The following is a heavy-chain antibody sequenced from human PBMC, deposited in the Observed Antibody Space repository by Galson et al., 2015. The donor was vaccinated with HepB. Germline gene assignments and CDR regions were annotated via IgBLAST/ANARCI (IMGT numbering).Heavy chain of an antibody. J-gene: IGHJ4*02. CDR1: GFTFSSYS. CDR3: AREYDILTGSDY. D-gene: IGHD3-9*01. Sequence: SLRLSCAASGFTFSSYSMNWVRQAPGKGLEWVSSISSSSSYIYYADSVKGRFTISRDNAKNSLYLQMNSLRAEDTAVYYCAREYDILTGSDYWGQGTLVTVSS. V-gene: IGHV3-21*01. CDR2: ISSSSSYI.